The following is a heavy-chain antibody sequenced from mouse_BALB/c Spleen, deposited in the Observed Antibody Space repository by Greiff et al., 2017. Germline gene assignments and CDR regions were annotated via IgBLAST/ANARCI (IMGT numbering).Heavy chain of an antibody. J-gene: IGHJ4*01. V-gene: IGHV1S81*02. CDR2: INPSNGGT. CDR3: TRGYYGSSSYYAMDY. D-gene: IGHD1-1*01. CDR1: GYTFTSYY. Sequence: QVQLQQPGAELVKPGASVKLSCKASGYTFTSYYMYWVKQRPGQGLEWIGGINPSNGGTNFNEKFKSKATLTVDKSSSTAYMQLSSLTSEDSAVYYCTRGYYGSSSYYAMDYWGQGTSVTVSS.